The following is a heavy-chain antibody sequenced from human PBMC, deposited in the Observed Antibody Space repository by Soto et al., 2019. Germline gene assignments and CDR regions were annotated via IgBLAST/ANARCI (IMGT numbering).Heavy chain of an antibody. Sequence: QVQLQESGPGLVKPSQTLSLTCTVSGGSISSGDYYWSWIRQPPGKGLEWIGYIYYSGSTYYNPSLKSRVTISVDTSKNQFSLKLSSVTAADTAVYYCARDRRVATIDPDAFDIWGQGTMVTVSS. D-gene: IGHD5-12*01. J-gene: IGHJ3*02. CDR3: ARDRRVATIDPDAFDI. CDR1: GGSISSGDYY. V-gene: IGHV4-30-4*01. CDR2: IYYSGST.